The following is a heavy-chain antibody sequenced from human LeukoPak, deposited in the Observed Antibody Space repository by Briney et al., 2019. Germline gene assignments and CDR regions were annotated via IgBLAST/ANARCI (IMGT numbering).Heavy chain of an antibody. Sequence: SVKVSCKASGGTFSSYAISWVRQAPGQGLERMGGIIPIFGTANYAQKFQGRVTITADESTSTAYMELSSLRSEDTAVYYCARDRCSSTSCYVSYHYYYYMDVWGKGTTVTVSS. V-gene: IGHV1-69*13. CDR2: IIPIFGTA. CDR3: ARDRCSSTSCYVSYHYYYYMDV. D-gene: IGHD2-2*01. CDR1: GGTFSSYA. J-gene: IGHJ6*03.